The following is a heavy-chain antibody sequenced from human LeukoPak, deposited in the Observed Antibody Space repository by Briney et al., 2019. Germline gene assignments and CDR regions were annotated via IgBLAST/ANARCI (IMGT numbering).Heavy chain of an antibody. V-gene: IGHV1-2*06. CDR3: ARDISLTSRGNLDY. J-gene: IGHJ4*02. CDR1: GYTFTDYY. CDR2: INPNSGGT. D-gene: IGHD3-16*02. Sequence: ASVKVSCKASGYTFTDYYMHWVRQAPGQGLELMGRINPNSGGTNYAQNFQGRLTIIRDTFISTAYMELRRLRSDDTAVYYCARDISLTSRGNLDYWGQGTLVSVSS.